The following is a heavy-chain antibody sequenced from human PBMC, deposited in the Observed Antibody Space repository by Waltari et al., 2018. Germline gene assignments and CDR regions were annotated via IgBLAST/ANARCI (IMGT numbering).Heavy chain of an antibody. Sequence: QVQLVQSGAEVKKPGSSVKVSCKASGGTFSSYAISWVRQAPGQGLEWMGGIIPIFGTANVAQKFQGGVTITADESTSTGYMELSSLRSEDTAVYYCARDIRYNWNDGPFDIWGQGTMVTVSS. J-gene: IGHJ3*02. CDR3: ARDIRYNWNDGPFDI. V-gene: IGHV1-69*01. CDR1: GGTFSSYA. D-gene: IGHD1-1*01. CDR2: IIPIFGTA.